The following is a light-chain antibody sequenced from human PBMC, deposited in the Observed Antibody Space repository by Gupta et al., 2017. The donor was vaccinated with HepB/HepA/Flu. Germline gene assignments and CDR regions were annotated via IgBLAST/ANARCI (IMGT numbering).Light chain of an antibody. CDR2: DVS. J-gene: IGLJ3*02. CDR3: CSYTSSSTLV. CDR1: SSDIGAYNY. Sequence: QSALTQAASVSGSPGQSITISCTVTSSDIGAYNYVSWYQQHPDKAPKLMIYDVSSRPSGVSNRFSGSKSGNTASLIISGLQAEDEADYYCCSYTSSSTLVFGGGTKLTVL. V-gene: IGLV2-14*03.